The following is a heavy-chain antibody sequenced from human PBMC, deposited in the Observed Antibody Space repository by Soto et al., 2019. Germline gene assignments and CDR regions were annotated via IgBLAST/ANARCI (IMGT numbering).Heavy chain of an antibody. D-gene: IGHD2-2*01. V-gene: IGHV4-59*01. CDR1: GGSISSYY. CDR3: AGSGGYCSSTSCYGEGVFDY. Sequence: QVQLQESGPGLVKPSETLSLTCTVSGGSISSYYWSWIRQPPGKGLEWIGYIYYSGSTNYNPSLKSRVTISVDTSKNQSFLKLSSVTAADTGVYYCAGSGGYCSSTSCYGEGVFDYWGQGTLVTVSS. CDR2: IYYSGST. J-gene: IGHJ4*02.